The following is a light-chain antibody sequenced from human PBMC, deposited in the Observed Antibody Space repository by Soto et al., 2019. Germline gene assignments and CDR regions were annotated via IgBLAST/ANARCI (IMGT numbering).Light chain of an antibody. CDR3: SSYTTISTYV. CDR2: EVN. Sequence: QSALTQPASVSGSPGQSITISCTGTSSDGVSWYQQHPGKAPKLMIYEVNNRPSGVSNRFSGSKSGNTASLTISGLQTEDEADYYCSSYTTISTYVFGAGTKVTVL. J-gene: IGLJ1*01. V-gene: IGLV2-14*01. CDR1: SSDG.